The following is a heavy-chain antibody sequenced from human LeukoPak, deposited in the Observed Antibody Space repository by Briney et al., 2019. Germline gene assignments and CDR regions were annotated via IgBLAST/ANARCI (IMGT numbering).Heavy chain of an antibody. CDR1: GYTFTGYY. J-gene: IGHJ4*02. Sequence: ASVKVSCKASGYTFTGYYMHWVRQAPGQGLEWMGWINPNSGGTNYAQKFQGRVTMTRDTSISTAYMELSRLRSDDTAVYYCARGGTEVLWFVELFRRPNYFDYWGQGTLVTVSS. D-gene: IGHD3-10*01. CDR3: ARGGTEVLWFVELFRRPNYFDY. CDR2: INPNSGGT. V-gene: IGHV1-2*02.